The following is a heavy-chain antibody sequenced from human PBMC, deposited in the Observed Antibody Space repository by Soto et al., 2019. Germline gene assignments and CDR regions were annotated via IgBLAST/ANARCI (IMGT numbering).Heavy chain of an antibody. J-gene: IGHJ6*02. CDR1: GGSVSSGSYY. Sequence: SLTCTVSGGSVSSGSYYWSWIRQPPGKGLEWIGYIYYSGSTNYNPSLKSRVTISVDTSKNQFSLKLSSVTAADTAVYYCARDRIGGKVELLFYYYYGMDVWGQGTTVTVSS. CDR3: ARDRIGGKVELLFYYYYGMDV. V-gene: IGHV4-61*01. D-gene: IGHD1-7*01. CDR2: IYYSGST.